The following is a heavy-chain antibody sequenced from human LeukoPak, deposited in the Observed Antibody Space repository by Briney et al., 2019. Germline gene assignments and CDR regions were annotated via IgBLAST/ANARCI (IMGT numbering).Heavy chain of an antibody. J-gene: IGHJ6*02. CDR3: TKMFYYDSDGLDV. CDR2: TIGSGVTT. Sequence: GGSLRLSCAASGFTFTNYAMSWVRQAPGKGPEWVSTTIGSGVTTYYADSVKGRFTISRDNSKNTLYLQMNSLRAEDTAVYYCTKMFYYDSDGLDVWGRGTTVTVSS. V-gene: IGHV3-23*01. D-gene: IGHD3-22*01. CDR1: GFTFTNYA.